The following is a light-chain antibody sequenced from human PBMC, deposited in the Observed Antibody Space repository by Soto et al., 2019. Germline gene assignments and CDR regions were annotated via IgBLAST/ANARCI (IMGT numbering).Light chain of an antibody. Sequence: QSVLTQPPSASGTPGQRVFISCSGSSSNIGGTNYAYWYQQLPGAAPKLLMHSNNLRPSGVPERISGSKSGTSASLAISGLRSEYEAVYYCASWDDSVGAEIFGGGTKVTVL. CDR2: SNN. J-gene: IGLJ2*01. CDR1: SSNIGGTNY. CDR3: ASWDDSVGAEI. V-gene: IGLV1-47*02.